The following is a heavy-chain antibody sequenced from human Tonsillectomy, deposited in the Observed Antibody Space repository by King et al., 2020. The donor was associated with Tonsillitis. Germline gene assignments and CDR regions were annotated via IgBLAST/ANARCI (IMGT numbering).Heavy chain of an antibody. J-gene: IGHJ5*01. CDR1: GFTFSNYW. Sequence: VQLVESGGTLVQPGGSLRPSCAASGFTFSNYWMNWVRQTPGKGLEWVAIIKQDGSEQYYVDSVKGRFTISRDNTKNSLHLQMNSLRAEDTAVYYCAKALSQLPFFGDNGFDSWGQGTLVTVSS. D-gene: IGHD3-16*01. CDR2: IKQDGSEQ. CDR3: AKALSQLPFFGDNGFDS. V-gene: IGHV3-7*01.